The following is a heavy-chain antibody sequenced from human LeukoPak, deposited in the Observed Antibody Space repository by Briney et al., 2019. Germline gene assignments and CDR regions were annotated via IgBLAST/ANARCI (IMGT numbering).Heavy chain of an antibody. J-gene: IGHJ6*03. Sequence: PSETLSLTCTVSGGSISSYYWSWIRQPPGKGLEWIGYIYYSGSTNYNPSLKSRVTISVDTSKNQFSLKLSSVTAADTAVYYCARITMLPPYYYYYYMDVWGKGTTVTISS. CDR2: IYYSGST. CDR1: GGSISSYY. CDR3: ARITMLPPYYYYYYMDV. D-gene: IGHD2-15*01. V-gene: IGHV4-59*01.